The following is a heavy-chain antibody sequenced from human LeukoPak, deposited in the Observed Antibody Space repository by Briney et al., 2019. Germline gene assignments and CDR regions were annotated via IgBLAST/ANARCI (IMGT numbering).Heavy chain of an antibody. CDR2: ITRSGDNT. D-gene: IGHD4/OR15-4a*01. V-gene: IGHV3-23*01. Sequence: GGSLRLSCAASGFTFSSYAMCWVRQAPGKGLQWVSSITRSGDNTYYADSVKGRFTISRDNTKNTLHLQVNSLRAEDTAVHYCVRGSSANYDTWGQGTLVTVSS. CDR3: VRGSSANYDT. CDR1: GFTFSSYA. J-gene: IGHJ5*02.